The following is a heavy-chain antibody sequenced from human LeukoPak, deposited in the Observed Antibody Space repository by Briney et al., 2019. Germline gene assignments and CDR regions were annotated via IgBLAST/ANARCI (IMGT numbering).Heavy chain of an antibody. Sequence: ASVKVSCKASGYTFTGYYMHWVRQAPGQGLEWMGRINPNNGATNYAQKLQGRVTITGDTSISTAYMELSSLRSDDTAVYCCTRESGSYHGNDYWGQGTLVTVSS. CDR3: TRESGSYHGNDY. CDR2: INPNNGAT. J-gene: IGHJ4*02. V-gene: IGHV1-2*06. D-gene: IGHD1-26*01. CDR1: GYTFTGYY.